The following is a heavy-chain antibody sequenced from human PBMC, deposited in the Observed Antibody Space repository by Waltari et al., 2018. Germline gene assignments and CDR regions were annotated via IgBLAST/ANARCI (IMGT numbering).Heavy chain of an antibody. Sequence: EMQLVESGGDLVQPGRSLRASCAASGVPPHDYAMHWVRQAPGRGLEWVSGIYWNSDRIDYGDSVKGRFTISRDNAKNSLYLQMNSLRPEDTAFYYCIKETNPGGVDVWGQGTTVTVTS. J-gene: IGHJ6*02. CDR3: IKETNPGGVDV. V-gene: IGHV3-9*02. CDR2: IYWNSDRI. CDR1: GVPPHDYA.